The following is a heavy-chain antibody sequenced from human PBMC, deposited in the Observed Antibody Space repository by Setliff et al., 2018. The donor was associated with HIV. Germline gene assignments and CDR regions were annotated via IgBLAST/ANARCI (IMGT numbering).Heavy chain of an antibody. D-gene: IGHD4-17*01. Sequence: LSETLSLTCAVLGGSFSGYYWSWIRQPPGKGLEWIEEINHSGSTDYNPSLKSRVTISVDTAKNQFSLNLSSVTAADTAVYYCARYDYGDLDYWGQGTPVTVSS. J-gene: IGHJ4*02. V-gene: IGHV4-34*01. CDR1: GGSFSGYY. CDR3: ARYDYGDLDY. CDR2: INHSGST.